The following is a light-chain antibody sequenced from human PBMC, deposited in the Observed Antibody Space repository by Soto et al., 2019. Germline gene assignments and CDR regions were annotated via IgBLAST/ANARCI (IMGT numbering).Light chain of an antibody. Sequence: QSVLTQPASVSGSPGQSITIPCTGTSSDVGGYNYVSWYQHHPGKAPKLMIYEVTNRPSGVSNRFSGSKSGNTASLTISGLQAEDEADYYCSSYTRSNTLVFGTGTKVTVL. V-gene: IGLV2-14*01. CDR1: SSDVGGYNY. CDR2: EVT. CDR3: SSYTRSNTLV. J-gene: IGLJ1*01.